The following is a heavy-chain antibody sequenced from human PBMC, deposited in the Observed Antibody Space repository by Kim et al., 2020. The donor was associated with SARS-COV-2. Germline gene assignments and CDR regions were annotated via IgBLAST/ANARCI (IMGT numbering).Heavy chain of an antibody. Sequence: ASVKVSCKASGYTFTSYAMHWVRQAPGQRLEWMGWINAGNGNTKYSQKFQGRVTITRDTSASTAYMELSSLRSEDTAVYYCARAPLRYSILGWFDPWGQGTLVTVSS. CDR3: ARAPLRYSILGWFDP. J-gene: IGHJ5*02. CDR2: INAGNGNT. CDR1: GYTFTSYA. D-gene: IGHD3-9*01. V-gene: IGHV1-3*01.